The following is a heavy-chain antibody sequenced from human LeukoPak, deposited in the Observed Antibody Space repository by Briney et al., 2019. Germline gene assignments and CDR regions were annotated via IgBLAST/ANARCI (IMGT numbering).Heavy chain of an antibody. D-gene: IGHD3-22*01. CDR3: ASGPRLYYYDSSGYYYSSGLGAFDI. Sequence: SQTLSLTCTVSGGSISSGSYYWSWIRQPAGKGLEWIGRIYTSGSTNYNPSLKSRVTISVDTSKNQFSLKLSSVTAADTTVYYCASGPRLYYYDSSGYYYSSGLGAFDIWGQGTMLTVSS. V-gene: IGHV4-61*02. CDR1: GGSISSGSYY. CDR2: IYTSGST. J-gene: IGHJ3*02.